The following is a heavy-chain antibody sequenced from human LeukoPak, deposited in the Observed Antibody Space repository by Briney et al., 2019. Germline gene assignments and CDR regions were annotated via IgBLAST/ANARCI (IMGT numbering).Heavy chain of an antibody. D-gene: IGHD1-26*01. CDR1: GGSISGTNW. CDR3: SRESGPFCPFGY. CDR2: ISLAGQT. V-gene: IGHV4/OR15-8*02. J-gene: IGHJ4*02. Sequence: SETPSLTCGVSGGSISGTNWWSWVRQPPGQGLEWIGEISLAGQTNYNPSLNGRVTMSLDKSSNQLSLHLTSVTAADTATYYCSRESGPFCPFGYWGQGTLVSVCS.